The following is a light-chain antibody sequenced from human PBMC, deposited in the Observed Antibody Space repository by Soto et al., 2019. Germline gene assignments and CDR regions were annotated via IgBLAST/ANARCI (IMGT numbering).Light chain of an antibody. CDR2: KAS. Sequence: DIQMTQSPSTLSASVGDRVTITCRASQSISSWLAWYQQKPGKAPKLLIYKASSLESGVPSRFSGSGSGPEFTLTISSLLPDDFATYYCQQYNTYPWTCGQGTKVEIK. J-gene: IGKJ1*01. CDR3: QQYNTYPWT. V-gene: IGKV1-5*03. CDR1: QSISSW.